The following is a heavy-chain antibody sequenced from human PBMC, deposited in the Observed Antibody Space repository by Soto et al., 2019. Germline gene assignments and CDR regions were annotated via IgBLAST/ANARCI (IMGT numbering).Heavy chain of an antibody. CDR3: AWYTSSWYLDY. J-gene: IGHJ4*02. Sequence: SQTLSLTCAISGDSVSSNSVCWNWIRQSPSRGLEWLGRTYYRSKWYSDYGASVRGRININADTSKNQVSLQLDSVTPEDTAVYFCAWYTSSWYLDYWGQGTQVTVSS. CDR1: GDSVSSNSVC. CDR2: TYYRSKWYS. V-gene: IGHV6-1*01. D-gene: IGHD6-13*01.